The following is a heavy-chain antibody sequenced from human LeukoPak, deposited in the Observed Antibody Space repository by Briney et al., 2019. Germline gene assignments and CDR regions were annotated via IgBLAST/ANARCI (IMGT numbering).Heavy chain of an antibody. CDR1: GFTFSSYN. CDR3: ARDPYSGSYGADYYYYMDV. D-gene: IGHD1-26*01. V-gene: IGHV3-21*01. CDR2: ITSGSSHI. Sequence: PGGSLRLSCAASGFTFSSYNMNWVRQTPGQGLEWVSSITSGSSHIYYADSVKGRFTISRDNAKSSLYLQMNSLRAEDAAVYYCARDPYSGSYGADYYYYMDVWGKGTTVTISS. J-gene: IGHJ6*03.